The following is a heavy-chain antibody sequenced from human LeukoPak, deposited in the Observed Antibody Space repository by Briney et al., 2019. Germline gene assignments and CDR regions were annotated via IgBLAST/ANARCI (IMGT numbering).Heavy chain of an antibody. CDR1: GFTFSSYS. CDR3: AKDGEAYCGGDCYSGV. D-gene: IGHD2-21*02. V-gene: IGHV3-48*01. CDR2: ISSSSSTI. Sequence: GGSLRLSCAASGFTFSSYSMNWVRQAPGKGLEWVSYISSSSSTIYYADSVKGRFTISRDNSKNTLYLQMNSLRAEDTAVYYCAKDGEAYCGGDCYSGVWGQGTLVTVSS. J-gene: IGHJ4*02.